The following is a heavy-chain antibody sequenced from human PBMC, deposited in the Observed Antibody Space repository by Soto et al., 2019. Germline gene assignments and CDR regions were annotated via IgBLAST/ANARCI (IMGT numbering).Heavy chain of an antibody. CDR1: GFTFDDYA. J-gene: IGHJ6*03. CDR3: AKTSRSGYDFDLGYYMDV. CDR2: ISWNSGSI. Sequence: GGSLRLSCAASGFTFDDYAMHWVRQAPGKGLEWVSGISWNSGSIGYADSVKGRFTISRDNAKNSLYLQMNSLRAEDTALYYCAKTSRSGYDFDLGYYMDVWGKGTTVTVSS. D-gene: IGHD5-12*01. V-gene: IGHV3-9*01.